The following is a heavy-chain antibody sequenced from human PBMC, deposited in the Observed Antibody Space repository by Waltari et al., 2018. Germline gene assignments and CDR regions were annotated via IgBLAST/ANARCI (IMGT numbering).Heavy chain of an antibody. D-gene: IGHD3-3*01. V-gene: IGHV1-8*02. CDR3: ARGRDVFANFDYNWFDP. J-gene: IGHJ5*02. Sequence: QVQLVQSGAEVLKPGASVKVSCQASGYHFINYEINGVRQAAGQGFEWMGWVNPDSGATAYAQKFQGRITMTWDTSISTAYMELSNLRSDDTAVLYCARGRDVFANFDYNWFDPWGQGTLVTVSS. CDR1: GYHFINYE. CDR2: VNPDSGAT.